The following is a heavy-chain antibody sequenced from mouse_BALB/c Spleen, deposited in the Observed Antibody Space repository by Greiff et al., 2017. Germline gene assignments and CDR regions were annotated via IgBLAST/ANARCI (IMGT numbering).Heavy chain of an antibody. D-gene: IGHD2-3*01. J-gene: IGHJ3*01. CDR3: ARSRGYDGYYGSY. CDR2: INPYNDGT. Sequence: EVQLQQSGPELVKPGASVKMSCKASGYTFTSYVMHWVKQKPGQGLEWIGYINPYNDGTKYNEKFKGKATLTSDKSSSTAYMELSSLTSEDSAVYYCARSRGYDGYYGSYWGQGTLVTVSA. V-gene: IGHV1-14*01. CDR1: GYTFTSYV.